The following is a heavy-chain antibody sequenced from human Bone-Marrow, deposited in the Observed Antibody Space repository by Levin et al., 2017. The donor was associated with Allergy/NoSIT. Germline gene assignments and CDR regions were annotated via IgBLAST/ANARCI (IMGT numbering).Heavy chain of an antibody. CDR1: GFPFTSAW. D-gene: IGHD3-3*01. V-gene: IGHV3-15*01. Sequence: GESLKISCAASGFPFTSAWMSWVRQAPGKGLEWVGRIKSKTDGETRDYAAPVKGRFTIAREDSKNTLYLQMNSLKTEDTAVYYCTTVRRITIFGVVIIPSNYFDYWGQGTLVTVSA. J-gene: IGHJ4*02. CDR2: IKSKTDGETR. CDR3: TTVRRITIFGVVIIPSNYFDY.